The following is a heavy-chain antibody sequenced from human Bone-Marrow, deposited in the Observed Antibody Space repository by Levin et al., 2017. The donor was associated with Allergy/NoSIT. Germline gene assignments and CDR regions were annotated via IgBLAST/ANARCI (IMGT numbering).Heavy chain of an antibody. Sequence: SVKVSCKAPGGTFDNYFISWVRQAPGQGLEWMGAIIPKFGSAQNAQKFQGRVTITADELMTTAYMELSSLRSEDRALYYCATSEFSSGWFDSWGQGTLVTVSS. J-gene: IGHJ5*01. CDR3: ATSEFSSGWFDS. CDR1: GGTFDNYF. D-gene: IGHD6-19*01. V-gene: IGHV1-69*13. CDR2: IIPKFGSA.